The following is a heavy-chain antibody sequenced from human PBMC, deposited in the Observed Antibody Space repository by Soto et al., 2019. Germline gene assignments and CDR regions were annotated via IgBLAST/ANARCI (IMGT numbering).Heavy chain of an antibody. Sequence: QVKLVQSGAEVKKPGASVKVSCKASGYTFTSYGISWVRKAPGQGLEWMGWISAYNGNTNYAQKCQGRVTMPTDTSTSTAYMELRSLRSDDTAVYYCARTLNEWLLGLDWGQGTLVTVSS. J-gene: IGHJ4*02. CDR3: ARTLNEWLLGLD. CDR1: GYTFTSYG. V-gene: IGHV1-18*01. D-gene: IGHD3-3*01. CDR2: ISAYNGNT.